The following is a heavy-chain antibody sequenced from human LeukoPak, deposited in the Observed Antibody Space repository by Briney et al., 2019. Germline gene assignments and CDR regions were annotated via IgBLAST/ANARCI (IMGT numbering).Heavy chain of an antibody. V-gene: IGHV1-8*03. J-gene: IGHJ4*02. CDR2: MNPNSGST. CDR1: GYTFTSHD. CDR3: ARGRSTGYPYYFEY. Sequence: ASVRVSCKASGYTFTSHDINWVRQATGQGLEWMGWMNPNSGSTGYAQKFQGRVTITRNTSISTAYMELSGLRSEDTAVYYCARGRSTGYPYYFEYWGQGTLVTVSS. D-gene: IGHD5-12*01.